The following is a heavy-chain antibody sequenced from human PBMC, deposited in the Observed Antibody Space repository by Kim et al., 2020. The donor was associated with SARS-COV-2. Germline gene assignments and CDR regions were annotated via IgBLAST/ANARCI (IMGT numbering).Heavy chain of an antibody. J-gene: IGHJ4*02. CDR2: ISGSGGST. CDR1: GFTFSSYA. CDR3: AKDYGGTRRLGQPTGDYFDY. V-gene: IGHV3-23*01. D-gene: IGHD1-1*01. Sequence: GGSLRLSCAASGFTFSSYAMSWVRQAPGKGLEWVSAISGSGGSTYYADSVKGRFTISRDNSKNTLYLQMNSLRAEDTAVYYCAKDYGGTRRLGQPTGDYFDYWGQGTLGTVSA.